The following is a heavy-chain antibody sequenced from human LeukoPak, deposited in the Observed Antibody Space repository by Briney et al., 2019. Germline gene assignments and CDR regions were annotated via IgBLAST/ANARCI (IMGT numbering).Heavy chain of an antibody. CDR3: ARVGYYDHYGNWFDP. J-gene: IGHJ5*02. D-gene: IGHD2/OR15-2a*01. Sequence: ASVKVSCKASGYTFTSYDINWVRQAPGQGLEWMGWISAYNGNTNYAQKLQGRVTMTTDTSTSTAYMELRSLRSDDTAVYYCARVGYYDHYGNWFDPWGQGTLVTVSS. CDR1: GYTFTSYD. V-gene: IGHV1-18*01. CDR2: ISAYNGNT.